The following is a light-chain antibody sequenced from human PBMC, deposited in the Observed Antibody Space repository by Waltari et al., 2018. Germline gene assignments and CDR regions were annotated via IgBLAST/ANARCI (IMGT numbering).Light chain of an antibody. CDR2: DVS. J-gene: IGLJ3*02. CDR3: CSFTSSSTWV. CDR1: TSDLGGYNY. Sequence: QSALTQPASVSGSPGQSITISCTGTTSDLGGYNYVSWYQQHPGKAPKLIIFDVSSRPSVVSNRFSGSKSATTASLIISGLQAEDEADYYCCSFTSSSTWVFGGGTKLTVL. V-gene: IGLV2-14*03.